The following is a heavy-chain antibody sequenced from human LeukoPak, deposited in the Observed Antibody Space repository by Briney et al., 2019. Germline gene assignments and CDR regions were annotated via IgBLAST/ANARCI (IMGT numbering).Heavy chain of an antibody. J-gene: IGHJ5*02. Sequence: SETLSLTCTVSGASINIYTYYWGWIRQPPGKGLEWIGSVSYSGSPYYNPSLTSRATISVDTSKNQFSLKLSSVTAADTAVYYCARGSSPVNWFDPWGQGTLVTVSS. CDR1: GASINIYTYY. CDR2: VSYSGSP. V-gene: IGHV4-39*07. CDR3: ARGSSPVNWFDP. D-gene: IGHD6-13*01.